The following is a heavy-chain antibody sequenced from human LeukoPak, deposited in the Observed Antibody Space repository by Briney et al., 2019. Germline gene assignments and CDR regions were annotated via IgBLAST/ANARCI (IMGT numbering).Heavy chain of an antibody. CDR1: GFTFSSYG. J-gene: IGHJ4*02. D-gene: IGHD5-12*01. CDR3: ARVGEGGYSGYGPFDY. V-gene: IGHV3-33*01. Sequence: GRSLRLSCAASGFTFSSYGMHWVRQAPGKGLEWVAVIWYDGSNKYYADSVKGRFTISRDNSKNTLYLQMNSLRAEDTAVYYCARVGEGGYSGYGPFDYWGQGTLVTVSS. CDR2: IWYDGSNK.